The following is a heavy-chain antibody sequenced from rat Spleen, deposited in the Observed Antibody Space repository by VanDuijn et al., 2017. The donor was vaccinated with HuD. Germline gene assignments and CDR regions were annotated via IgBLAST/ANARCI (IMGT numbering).Heavy chain of an antibody. CDR2: IWTAGST. CDR3: TIHPRY. V-gene: IGHV2-30*01. J-gene: IGHJ2*01. CDR1: GFSLTKHS. D-gene: IGHD3-1*01. Sequence: QVQLKESGPGLVQPSQTLSLTCTVSGFSLTKHSVSWVRQPTGKGLEWMGIIWTAGSTDYNSALKSRLSISRDTSKNQVFLKMNSLQTDDTGTYYCTIHPRYWGQGVMVTVSS.